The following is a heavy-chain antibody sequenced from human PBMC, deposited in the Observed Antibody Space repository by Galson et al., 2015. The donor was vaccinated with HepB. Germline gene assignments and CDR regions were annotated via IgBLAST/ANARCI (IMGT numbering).Heavy chain of an antibody. J-gene: IGHJ5*02. V-gene: IGHV3-30*18. CDR1: GFTFSGYS. CDR3: AKGPYSNILLSGGWFDP. Sequence: SLRLSCAASGFTFSGYSMNWVRQAPGKGLEWVASISSDGKNTLYVASVKGRFTISRDNSNNTVFLQMDSLTGEDTAVYYCAKGPYSNILLSGGWFDPWGQGTLVTVSS. CDR2: ISSDGKNT. D-gene: IGHD4-11*01.